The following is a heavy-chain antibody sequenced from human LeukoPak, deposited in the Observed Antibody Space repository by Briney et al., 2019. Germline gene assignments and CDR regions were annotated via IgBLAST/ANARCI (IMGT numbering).Heavy chain of an antibody. Sequence: GGSLKLSGAASGFTFINHAMSWVRQAPGKGLEWVSAISGSGSSTYYADSVKGRFTISRDNSKNTLYLHMNSLRAEDTAIYYCAKEKYSTSATGFDYWGQGTLVTVSS. CDR3: AKEKYSTSATGFDY. V-gene: IGHV3-23*01. CDR2: ISGSGSST. D-gene: IGHD6-6*01. CDR1: GFTFINHA. J-gene: IGHJ4*02.